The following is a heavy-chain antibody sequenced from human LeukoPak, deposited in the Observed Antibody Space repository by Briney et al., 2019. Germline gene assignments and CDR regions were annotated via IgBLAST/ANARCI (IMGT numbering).Heavy chain of an antibody. J-gene: IGHJ4*02. CDR3: ARDGYCSSITCFDY. D-gene: IGHD2-2*03. V-gene: IGHV3-11*06. CDR1: GFPFSDRY. CDR2: ISGGSTYI. Sequence: GGSLRLSCAAAGFPFSDRYMSWIRQAPGKGLEWVSSISGGSTYIYYADSVKGRFTISRDNTKNSVYLQMNSLRAEDTAVYYCARDGYCSSITCFDYWGQGALVTVSS.